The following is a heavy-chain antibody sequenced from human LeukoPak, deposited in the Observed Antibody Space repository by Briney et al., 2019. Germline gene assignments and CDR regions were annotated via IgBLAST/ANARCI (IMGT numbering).Heavy chain of an antibody. V-gene: IGHV4-30-2*01. D-gene: IGHD3-22*01. CDR3: ARANSSGFPFDY. J-gene: IGHJ4*02. Sequence: PSETLSLTCAVSGGSISSGGYSWSWIRQPPGQGLEWIGYIYHSGSTYYNPSLKSRVTISVDTSTNQFSLKLSSVTAADTAVYYCARANSSGFPFDYWGQGTLVTVSS. CDR1: GGSISSGGYS. CDR2: IYHSGST.